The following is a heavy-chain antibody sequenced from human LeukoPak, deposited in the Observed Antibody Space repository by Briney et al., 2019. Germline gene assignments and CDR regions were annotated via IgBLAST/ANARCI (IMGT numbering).Heavy chain of an antibody. D-gene: IGHD3-10*01. J-gene: IGHJ5*02. CDR3: ARVRIAMVRGVIISGNWFDP. Sequence: PSETLSLTCAGYGGSFSGYYWSWLRQPPGKGLEWIGEINHSGSTNYNPSLKSRVTISVDTSKNQFSLKLSSVTAADTAVYYCARVRIAMVRGVIISGNWFDPWGQGTLVTVSS. CDR1: GGSFSGYY. CDR2: INHSGST. V-gene: IGHV4-34*01.